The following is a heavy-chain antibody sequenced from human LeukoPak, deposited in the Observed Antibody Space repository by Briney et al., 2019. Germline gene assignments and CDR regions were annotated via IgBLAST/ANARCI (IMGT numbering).Heavy chain of an antibody. J-gene: IGHJ4*02. V-gene: IGHV3-23*01. Sequence: GGSLRLSCAASGFTFSSYAMSWVRQAPGKGLEWVSAISGSGGSTYYADSVKGRFTISRDNSKNTLYLQMNSLRAEDTAVYYCAKDVEEYYYDSTGYWLFDYWGQGTLVTVSS. CDR1: GFTFSSYA. CDR3: AKDVEEYYYDSTGYWLFDY. CDR2: ISGSGGST. D-gene: IGHD3-22*01.